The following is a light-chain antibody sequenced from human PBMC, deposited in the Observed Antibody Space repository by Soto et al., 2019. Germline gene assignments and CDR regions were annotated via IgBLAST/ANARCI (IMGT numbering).Light chain of an antibody. Sequence: QPVLTQPPSASGTPGQRVTISCSGSSSNIGSNTVNWYQQLPGTAPKLLIYSNNQRPSGVPDRFSGSKSGTSASLAISGLQSEDEADYYCAAWDDSLNGHLVFGGGTKLTVL. CDR1: SSNIGSNT. CDR3: AAWDDSLNGHLV. J-gene: IGLJ2*01. CDR2: SNN. V-gene: IGLV1-44*01.